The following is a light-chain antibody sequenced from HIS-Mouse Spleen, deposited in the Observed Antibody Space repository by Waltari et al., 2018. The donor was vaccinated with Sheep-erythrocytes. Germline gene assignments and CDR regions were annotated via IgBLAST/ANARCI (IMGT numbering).Light chain of an antibody. V-gene: IGLV3-21*02. CDR3: QVWDSSSDHVV. J-gene: IGLJ2*01. CDR1: NIGSKS. Sequence: SYVLTQPPSVSVAPGQTARITCGGNNIGSKSVHWYQQKPGQAPVLGVYDDSDRPSGIPWRFSGSNSGNTATLTISRVEAGDEADYYCQVWDSSSDHVVFGGGTKLTVL. CDR2: DDS.